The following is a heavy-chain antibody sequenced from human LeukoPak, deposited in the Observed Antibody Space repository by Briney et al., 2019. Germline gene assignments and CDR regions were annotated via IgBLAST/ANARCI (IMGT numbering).Heavy chain of an antibody. D-gene: IGHD7-27*01. CDR1: GFTFSSYG. CDR2: TWYDGSNK. J-gene: IGHJ4*02. Sequence: GGSLRLSCAASGFTFSSYGMHWVRQAPGKGLEWVAVTWYDGSNKYYADSVKGRFTISRDNSKNTLYLQMNSLRAEDTAVYYCARDRLTGDNFDYWGQGTLVTVSS. V-gene: IGHV3-33*01. CDR3: ARDRLTGDNFDY.